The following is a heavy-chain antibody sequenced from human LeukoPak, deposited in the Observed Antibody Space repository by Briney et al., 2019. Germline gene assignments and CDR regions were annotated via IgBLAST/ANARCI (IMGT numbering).Heavy chain of an antibody. V-gene: IGHV3-21*01. CDR2: ISSSSSYI. Sequence: GGSLRLSCAASGFTFSSYSMNWVRQAPGKGLEWVSSISSSSSYIYYADSVKGRFTISRDNAKNSLYLQMNSLRAEDTAVYYCARWDYDILTGPLYYYYMDVWGKGTTVTVSS. CDR1: GFTFSSYS. J-gene: IGHJ6*03. CDR3: ARWDYDILTGPLYYYYMDV. D-gene: IGHD3-9*01.